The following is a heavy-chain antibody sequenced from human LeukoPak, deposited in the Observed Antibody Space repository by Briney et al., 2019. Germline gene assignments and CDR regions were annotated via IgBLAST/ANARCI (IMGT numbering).Heavy chain of an antibody. CDR1: GYTFTGYY. V-gene: IGHV1-2*02. J-gene: IGHJ4*02. Sequence: ASVKVSCKASGYTFTGYYMHWVRQAPGQGLEWMGWINPNSGGTNYAQKFQGRVTMTRDTSISTAYMELSRLRSDDTAVYYCARADYYGSGSYYTYPDYWGQGTLVTVSS. CDR3: ARADYYGSGSYYTYPDY. CDR2: INPNSGGT. D-gene: IGHD3-10*01.